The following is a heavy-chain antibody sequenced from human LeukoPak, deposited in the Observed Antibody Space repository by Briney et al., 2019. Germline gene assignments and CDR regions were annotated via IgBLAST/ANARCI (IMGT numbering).Heavy chain of an antibody. CDR2: ISSSGSTI. CDR1: GFTFSSYE. V-gene: IGHV3-48*03. CDR3: ASSLNYYYYYMDV. Sequence: PGGSLRLSCAASGFTFSSYEMNWVRQAPGKGLEWVSYISSSGSTIYYADSVKGRFTISRDNAKNSLYLQMKSLRAEDTAFYYCASSLNYYYYYMDVWGKGTTVTVSS. J-gene: IGHJ6*03. D-gene: IGHD5/OR15-5a*01.